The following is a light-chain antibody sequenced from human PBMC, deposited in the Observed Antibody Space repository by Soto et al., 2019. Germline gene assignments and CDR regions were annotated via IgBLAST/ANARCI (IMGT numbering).Light chain of an antibody. J-gene: IGLJ1*01. CDR1: SSDVGNYKF. CDR2: EVS. CDR3: CSYAGSYSSYF. Sequence: QSALTQPASVSGSPGQSITISCTGSSSDVGNYKFVSWYQQYPGKAPKVMLYEVSKRPSGVSYRFSGSQSGNTASLTISGLHAEDEADYYCCSYAGSYSSYFFGTGTKLTVL. V-gene: IGLV2-23*02.